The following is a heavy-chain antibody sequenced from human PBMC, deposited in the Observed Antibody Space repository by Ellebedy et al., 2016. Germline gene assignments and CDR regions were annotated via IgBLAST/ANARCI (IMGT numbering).Heavy chain of an antibody. CDR2: INPSGGST. CDR1: GYTFTSYY. J-gene: IGHJ1*01. V-gene: IGHV1-46*01. CDR3: ARQSTIFGVVIWALH. D-gene: IGHD3-3*01. Sequence: ASVKVSCKASGYTFTSYYMHWVRQAPGQGLEWMGIINPSGGSTSYAQKFQGRVTMTRDTSTSTVYMELSSLRSEDTAVYYCARQSTIFGVVIWALHWGQGTLVTVSS.